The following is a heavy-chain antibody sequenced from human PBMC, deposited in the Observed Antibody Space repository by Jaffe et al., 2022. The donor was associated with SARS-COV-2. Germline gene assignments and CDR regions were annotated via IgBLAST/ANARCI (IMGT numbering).Heavy chain of an antibody. CDR2: IYPSDSDT. CDR1: GYSFTTYW. Sequence: EVQLVQSGAEVKKPGESLRISCRGSGYSFTTYWIGWVRQMPGKGLEWMGIIYPSDSDTRYSPSFQGQVTVSVDKSISTAYLQWSSLRASDTATYYCARRASDHKGMDIWGQGTTVTVSS. D-gene: IGHD2-21*02. CDR3: ARRASDHKGMDI. J-gene: IGHJ6*02. V-gene: IGHV5-51*01.